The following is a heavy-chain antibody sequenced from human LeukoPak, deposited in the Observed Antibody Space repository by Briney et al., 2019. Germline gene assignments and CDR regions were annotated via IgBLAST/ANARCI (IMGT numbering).Heavy chain of an antibody. Sequence: GGLRLSCAASGFTFSSSAMSWVRQAPGKGLEWVANIKQDGSEKYYVDSVKGRFTISRDNAKNSLYLQMNSLRAEDTTVYYCARDQTATKSYYYDSSGYHDYWGQGTLVTVSS. CDR3: ARDQTATKSYYYDSSGYHDY. D-gene: IGHD3-22*01. V-gene: IGHV3-7*01. J-gene: IGHJ4*02. CDR1: GFTFSSSA. CDR2: IKQDGSEK.